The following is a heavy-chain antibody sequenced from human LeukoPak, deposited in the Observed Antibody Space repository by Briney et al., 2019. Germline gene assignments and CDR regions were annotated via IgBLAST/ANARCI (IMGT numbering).Heavy chain of an antibody. CDR1: GFTFSSYS. CDR2: ISSSSSYI. Sequence: GGSLRLSCAASGFTFSSYSMNWVGQAPGKGLEWVSSISSSSSYIYYADSVKGRFTISRDNAKNSLYLQMNSLRAEDPAVYYCASHNILTGYSRDYWGQGTLVTVSS. J-gene: IGHJ4*02. D-gene: IGHD3-9*01. V-gene: IGHV3-21*01. CDR3: ASHNILTGYSRDY.